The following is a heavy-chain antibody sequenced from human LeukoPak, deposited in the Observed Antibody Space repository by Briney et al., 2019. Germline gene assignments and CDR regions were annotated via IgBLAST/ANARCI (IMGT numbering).Heavy chain of an antibody. D-gene: IGHD2-15*01. CDR2: ISPNSGGT. Sequence: ASVKVSCKASGYTFTGYYMHWVRQAPGQGLEWMGWISPNSGGTNYAQKFQGRVTMTRDTSISTAYMELSRLRSDDTAVYYCASWGYCSGGSCYRGYYFDYWGQGTLVTVSS. CDR3: ASWGYCSGGSCYRGYYFDY. V-gene: IGHV1-2*02. CDR1: GYTFTGYY. J-gene: IGHJ4*02.